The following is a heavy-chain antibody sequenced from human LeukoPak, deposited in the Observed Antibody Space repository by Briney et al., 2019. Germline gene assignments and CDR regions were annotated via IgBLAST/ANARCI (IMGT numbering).Heavy chain of an antibody. V-gene: IGHV3-30-3*02. J-gene: IGHJ6*02. Sequence: GGSLRLSCATSGFTLSSFAMHWVRQAPGKGLEWVAVTSSDGSSKYYADSVKGRFTLSRDNSKNTLSLQRNSLRGEDTAVYYCATEGRGLDYYGMDVWGQGTTVTVSS. CDR3: ATEGRGLDYYGMDV. CDR2: TSSDGSSK. D-gene: IGHD1-26*01. CDR1: GFTLSSFA.